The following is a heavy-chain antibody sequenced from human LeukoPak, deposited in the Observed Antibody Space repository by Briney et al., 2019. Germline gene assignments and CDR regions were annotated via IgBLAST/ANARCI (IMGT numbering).Heavy chain of an antibody. CDR3: ARSFYDILIGYYQYFDY. CDR1: GLSFSSNY. J-gene: IGHJ4*02. V-gene: IGHV3-66*01. D-gene: IGHD3-9*01. CDR2: IYRDGSS. Sequence: GGSLRLSCVASGLSFSSNYMSWVRQAPGKGLEWVSVIYRDGSSYYAESVKGRFTISRDNSKNTLYIQMNSLRAEDTAVYYCARSFYDILIGYYQYFDYWGQGTLVTVSS.